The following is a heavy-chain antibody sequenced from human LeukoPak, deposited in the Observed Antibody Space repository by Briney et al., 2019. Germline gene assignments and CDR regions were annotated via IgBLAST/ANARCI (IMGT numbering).Heavy chain of an antibody. CDR2: IVVGSGNT. CDR3: AAISGADYYYYYSMDV. CDR1: GFTFTSSA. V-gene: IGHV1-58*02. D-gene: IGHD3-3*01. J-gene: IGHJ6*02. Sequence: ASVKVSCKASGFTFTSSAMQWVRQARGQRLEGIGGIVVGSGNTNYAQKFQERVTITRDMSTSTAYMELSSLRSEDTAVYYCAAISGADYYYYYSMDVWGQGTTVTVSS.